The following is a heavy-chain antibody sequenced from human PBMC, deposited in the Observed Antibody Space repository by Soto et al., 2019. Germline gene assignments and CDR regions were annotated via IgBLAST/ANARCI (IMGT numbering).Heavy chain of an antibody. CDR2: ISAYNGNT. CDR3: ARGRSFSYDSTPPPMFDP. Sequence: VKVSCKASGYTFTSYGISWVRQAPGQGLEWMGWISAYNGNTNYAQKLQGRVTMTTDTSTSTAYMELRSLRAGDTAFYYCARGRSFSYDSTPPPMFDPWGQGTLVTVSS. J-gene: IGHJ5*02. D-gene: IGHD3-10*01. V-gene: IGHV1-18*01. CDR1: GYTFTSYG.